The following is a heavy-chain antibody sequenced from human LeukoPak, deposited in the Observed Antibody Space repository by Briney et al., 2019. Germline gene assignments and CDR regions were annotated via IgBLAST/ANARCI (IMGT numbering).Heavy chain of an antibody. CDR1: GGTFSSYA. V-gene: IGHV1-69*06. Sequence: GASVKVSCKASGGTFSSYAISWVRQAPGQGLEWMGGIIPIFGTANYAQKFQGRVTITADKSTSTAYMELSSLRSEDTAVYYCARGVVVRTGNWFDPWGQGTLVTVSS. CDR2: IIPIFGTA. D-gene: IGHD3-22*01. CDR3: ARGVVVRTGNWFDP. J-gene: IGHJ5*02.